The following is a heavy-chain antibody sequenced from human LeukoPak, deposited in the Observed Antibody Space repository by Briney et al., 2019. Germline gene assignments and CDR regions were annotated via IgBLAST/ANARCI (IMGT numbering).Heavy chain of an antibody. CDR1: GFPFSSYA. Sequence: PGGSLHLSCAASGFPFSSYAMSWVRQAPGKGLEWVSAISGSGGSTYYAASVKGRFTISRDKSKNTLYLQMNSLRAEDTAVYYCAKVVMTTVTRGVAFDIWGQGTMVTVSS. CDR2: ISGSGGST. V-gene: IGHV3-23*01. J-gene: IGHJ3*02. CDR3: AKVVMTTVTRGVAFDI. D-gene: IGHD4-17*01.